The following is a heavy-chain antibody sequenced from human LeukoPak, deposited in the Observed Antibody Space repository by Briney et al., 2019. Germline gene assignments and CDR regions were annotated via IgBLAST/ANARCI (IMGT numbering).Heavy chain of an antibody. Sequence: KPGGSLRLSCAASGFTFSSYSMNWVRQAPGKGLEWIGYIYNNGRTYYNPSLKSRVTISVDTSKNLFSLKVSSVTAADAAVYYCARGRSSSWSSFDYWGQGTLVTVSS. J-gene: IGHJ4*02. CDR1: GFTFSSYS. V-gene: IGHV4-4*09. CDR3: ARGRSSSWSSFDY. CDR2: IYNNGRT. D-gene: IGHD6-13*01.